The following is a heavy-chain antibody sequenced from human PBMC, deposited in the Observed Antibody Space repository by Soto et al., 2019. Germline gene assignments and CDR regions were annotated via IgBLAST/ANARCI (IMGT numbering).Heavy chain of an antibody. D-gene: IGHD6-13*01. CDR3: ARVMAYEQQLVPFDY. CDR1: GYTFIGYY. Sequence: ASVKVSCKTSGYTFIGYYLNWVRQAPGQGLEWMGWVNPHTGGTHYAQKFDGRVTMTRDTPTYTAYMELSGLKFDDTATYFCARVMAYEQQLVPFDYWGQGTLVTVS. V-gene: IGHV1-2*02. J-gene: IGHJ4*02. CDR2: VNPHTGGT.